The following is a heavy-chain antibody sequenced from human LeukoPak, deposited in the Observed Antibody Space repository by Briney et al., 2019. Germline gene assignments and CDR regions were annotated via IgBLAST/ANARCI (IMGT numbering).Heavy chain of an antibody. CDR3: ARGQTTNTAPFDY. CDR2: MNPNSGNT. V-gene: IGHV1-8*01. D-gene: IGHD4-17*01. J-gene: IGHJ4*02. Sequence: ASVKVSCKASGYTFTSYDINWVRQATGQGLEWMGWMNPNSGNTSYAQKFQGRVTMTRNTSISTAYMELSSLRSEDTAVYYCARGQTTNTAPFDYWGQGTLVTVSS. CDR1: GYTFTSYD.